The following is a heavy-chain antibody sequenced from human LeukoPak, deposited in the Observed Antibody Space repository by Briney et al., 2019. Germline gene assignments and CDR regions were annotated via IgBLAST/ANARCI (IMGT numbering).Heavy chain of an antibody. D-gene: IGHD1-26*01. CDR1: GGSFSGYY. Sequence: SETLSLTCAVYGGSFSGYYWSWIRQPPGKGLEWIAEINHSGSTNYNPSLKSRVTISVDTSKNQFSLKLSSVTAADTAVYYCAREEGGSYYRVDYWGQGTLVTVSS. V-gene: IGHV4-34*01. CDR2: INHSGST. J-gene: IGHJ4*02. CDR3: AREEGGSYYRVDY.